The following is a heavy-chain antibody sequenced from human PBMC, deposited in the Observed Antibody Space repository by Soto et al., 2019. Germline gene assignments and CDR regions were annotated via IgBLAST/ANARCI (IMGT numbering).Heavy chain of an antibody. CDR3: ARDGFYEGLGGHSYGYSQPRYYGMDV. CDR1: GYTFISYG. CDR2: ISPYNDDT. D-gene: IGHD5-18*01. Sequence: QVQLVQSGDEVKKPGASVKVSCKASGYTFISYGISWVRQAPGQGLEWMGWISPYNDDTKYSQKIQGRVSLTTDTSTRTAYMQLRSLRSDDTAIYYCARDGFYEGLGGHSYGYSQPRYYGMDVWGQGTTVTVSS. J-gene: IGHJ6*02. V-gene: IGHV1-18*01.